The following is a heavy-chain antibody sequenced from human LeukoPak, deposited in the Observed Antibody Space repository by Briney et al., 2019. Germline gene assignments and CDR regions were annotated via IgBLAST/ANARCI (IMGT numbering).Heavy chain of an antibody. CDR3: ARLITGNYNNWFDP. CDR1: GGSFSGYY. J-gene: IGHJ5*02. Sequence: SETLSLTCAVYGGSFSGYYWSWIRQPPGKGLEWIGEINHSGSTNYNPSLKSRVTISVDPSKNQFSLKLSSVTAADTAVFYCARLITGNYNNWFDPWGQGTLVTVSS. D-gene: IGHD3-9*01. V-gene: IGHV4-34*01. CDR2: INHSGST.